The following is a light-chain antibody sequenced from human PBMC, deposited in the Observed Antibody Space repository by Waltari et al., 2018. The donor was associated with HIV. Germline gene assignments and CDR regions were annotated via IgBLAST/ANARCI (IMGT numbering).Light chain of an antibody. V-gene: IGKV3-20*01. Sequence: EIVLTQSPGTLSLSPGERATLSCRSSQIVSSNSLAWYQQRGGQAPRLLIYAASSSATGIPDRFSGSGSGTDFTLTISRLEPEDFAVYYCHEYGSSPPRTFGQGTRLEIK. J-gene: IGKJ5*01. CDR2: AAS. CDR3: HEYGSSPPRT. CDR1: QIVSSNS.